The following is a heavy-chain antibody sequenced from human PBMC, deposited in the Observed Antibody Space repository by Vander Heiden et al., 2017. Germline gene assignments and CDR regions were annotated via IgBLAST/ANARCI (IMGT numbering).Heavy chain of an antibody. J-gene: IGHJ6*02. Sequence: QVQLQQWGAGLLKPSETLSLTCAVYGGSFSGYYWSWIRQPPGKGLEWIGEINHSGSTNYNPSLKRRVTISVDTSKNQFSLKLSSVTAADTAVYYCARGPSGYYYYGMDVWGQGTTVTVSS. V-gene: IGHV4-34*01. CDR3: ARGPSGYYYYGMDV. CDR2: INHSGST. CDR1: GGSFSGYY.